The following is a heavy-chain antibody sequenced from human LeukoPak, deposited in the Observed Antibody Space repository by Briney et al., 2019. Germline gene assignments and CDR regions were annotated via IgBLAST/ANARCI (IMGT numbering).Heavy chain of an antibody. CDR3: AKRGIYSSRSDY. V-gene: IGHV3-30*02. CDR1: GFTFSSYG. D-gene: IGHD6-13*01. CDR2: IRYDGSNK. Sequence: GGSLRLSCAASGFTFSSYGMHWVRQAPGKGLEGVAFIRYDGSNKYYADSVKGRFTISRDNSKNTLYLQMNSLRAEDTAVYYCAKRGIYSSRSDYWGQGTLVTVSS. J-gene: IGHJ4*02.